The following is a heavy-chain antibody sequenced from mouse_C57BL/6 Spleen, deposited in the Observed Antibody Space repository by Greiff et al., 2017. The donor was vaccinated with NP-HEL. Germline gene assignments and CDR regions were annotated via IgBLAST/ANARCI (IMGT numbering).Heavy chain of an antibody. Sequence: VHVKQSGPELVKPGASVKMSCKASGYTFTDYNMHWVKQSHGKSLEWIGYINPNNGGTSYNQKFKGKATLTVNKSSSTAYMELRSLTSEDSAVYYCARVDYDGFAYWGQGTLVTVSA. CDR1: GYTFTDYN. CDR2: INPNNGGT. J-gene: IGHJ3*01. V-gene: IGHV1-22*01. CDR3: ARVDYDGFAY. D-gene: IGHD2-4*01.